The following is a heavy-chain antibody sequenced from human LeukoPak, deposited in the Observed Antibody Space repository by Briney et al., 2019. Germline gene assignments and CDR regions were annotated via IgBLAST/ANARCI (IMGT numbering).Heavy chain of an antibody. Sequence: QPSETLSLTCTVSGGSISSYYWSWIRQPPGKGLEWIGYIYYSGTTNYNPSLKSRVTISEDTSENQFSLRLSSVTAADTAVYYCARTTSYYYYGMDVWGHGTPVTVSS. D-gene: IGHD1-1*01. CDR2: IYYSGTT. J-gene: IGHJ6*02. CDR3: ARTTSYYYYGMDV. V-gene: IGHV4-59*08. CDR1: GGSISSYY.